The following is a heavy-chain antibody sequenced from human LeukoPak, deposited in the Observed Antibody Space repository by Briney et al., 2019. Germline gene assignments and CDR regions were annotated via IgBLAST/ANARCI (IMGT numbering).Heavy chain of an antibody. CDR2: ISSSSSYI. CDR3: AGEVDTASYYFDY. V-gene: IGHV3-21*01. D-gene: IGHD5-18*01. CDR1: GFTFSSYS. Sequence: PGGSLRLFCAASGFTFSSYSMNWVRQAPGKGLEWVSSISSSSSYIYYADSVKGRFTISRDNAKNSLYLQMNSLRAEDTAVYYCAGEVDTASYYFDYWGQGTLVTVSS. J-gene: IGHJ4*02.